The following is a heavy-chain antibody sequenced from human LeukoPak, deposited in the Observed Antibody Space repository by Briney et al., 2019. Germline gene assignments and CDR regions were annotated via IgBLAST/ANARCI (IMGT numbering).Heavy chain of an antibody. Sequence: PGGSLRLSCAASGFTFSSYSMNWVRQAPGKGLEWVSSTSSCSYLYYADSVKGRFAISRDNAKNSLYLQMNSLRAEDTAVYYCARGDGYSYGYWVGYYYRMDVWGQGTTVTVSS. CDR2: TSSCSYL. D-gene: IGHD5-18*01. CDR1: GFTFSSYS. CDR3: ARGDGYSYGYWVGYYYRMDV. J-gene: IGHJ6*02. V-gene: IGHV3-21*01.